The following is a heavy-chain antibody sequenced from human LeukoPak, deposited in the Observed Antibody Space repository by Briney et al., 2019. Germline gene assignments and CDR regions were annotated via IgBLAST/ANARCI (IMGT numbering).Heavy chain of an antibody. CDR3: ARGLMMAVAGRGEFHY. CDR2: IHYSGST. J-gene: IGHJ4*02. Sequence: SETLSLTCIVSGGSISSYYWSWIRQPPGKGLEWIGYIHYSGSTNYNPSLKSRVTISVDTSKNQFSPKLSSVTAADTAVYYCARGLMMAVAGRGEFHYWGQGTLVTVSS. V-gene: IGHV4-59*01. CDR1: GGSISSYY. D-gene: IGHD6-13*01.